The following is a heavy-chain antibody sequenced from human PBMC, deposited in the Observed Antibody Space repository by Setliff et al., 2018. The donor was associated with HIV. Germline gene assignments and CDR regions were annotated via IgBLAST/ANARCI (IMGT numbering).Heavy chain of an antibody. CDR1: GGSISSHY. V-gene: IGHV4-59*11. CDR3: ARTEDYSFGGAPFDY. D-gene: IGHD5-18*01. Sequence: SETLSLTCTVSGGSISSHYWNWIRQPPGKGLEWIGYIYYSGSTNYNPSLKSRVTISVDTSKNQFSLKPSSVTAADTAVYYCARTEDYSFGGAPFDYWGHGTLVTVSS. CDR2: IYYSGST. J-gene: IGHJ4*01.